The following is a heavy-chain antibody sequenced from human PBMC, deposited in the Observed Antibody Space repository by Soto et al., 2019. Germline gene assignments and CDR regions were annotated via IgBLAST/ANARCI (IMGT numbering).Heavy chain of an antibody. CDR2: INDSGDT. J-gene: IGHJ4*02. CDR1: GFTFSSYG. CDR3: AKRVAYSSLSAYFDY. V-gene: IGHV3-23*01. D-gene: IGHD6-6*01. Sequence: GGSLRLSCAASGFTFSSYGMSWVRQAPGKGLEWVSSINDSGDTYYGDSVKGRFTISRDNSKNTLYLQVNSLSAEDTAVYYCAKRVAYSSLSAYFDYWAQGTLVTVSS.